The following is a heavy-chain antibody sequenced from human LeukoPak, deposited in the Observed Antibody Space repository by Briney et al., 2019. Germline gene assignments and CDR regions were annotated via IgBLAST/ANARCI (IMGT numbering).Heavy chain of an antibody. CDR3: ARGTDTAMVY. J-gene: IGHJ4*02. CDR2: INHSGST. D-gene: IGHD5-18*01. Sequence: SETLSLTCAVYGGSFSGYYWSWIRQPPGKGLEWIGEINHSGSTNYNPSLKSRVTIPVDTSKNQFSLKLSSVTAADTAVYYCARGTDTAMVYWGQGTLVTVSS. CDR1: GGSFSGYY. V-gene: IGHV4-34*01.